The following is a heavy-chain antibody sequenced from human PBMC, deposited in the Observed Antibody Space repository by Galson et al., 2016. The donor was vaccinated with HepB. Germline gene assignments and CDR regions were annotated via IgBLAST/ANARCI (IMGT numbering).Heavy chain of an antibody. CDR2: ISTYSGNT. Sequence: SVKVSCEASGYTFTTSGISWVRQAPGQGLEWMGWISTYSGNTKYAQKFQGGLTLTTDSSTTTAYMELRSLRFDDTAVYYCARDVQYRFDSWGQGTLVTVSS. CDR3: ARDVQYRFDS. J-gene: IGHJ4*02. D-gene: IGHD2/OR15-2a*01. V-gene: IGHV1-18*01. CDR1: GYTFTTSG.